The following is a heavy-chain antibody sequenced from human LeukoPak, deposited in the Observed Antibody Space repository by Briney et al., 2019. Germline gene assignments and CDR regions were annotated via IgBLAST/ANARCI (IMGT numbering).Heavy chain of an antibody. CDR1: GGSMSSGSSY. CDR2: IYYSGST. V-gene: IGHV4-39*01. D-gene: IGHD5-12*01. CDR3: ARTRGYSGYVDAFDI. J-gene: IGHJ3*02. Sequence: SETLSLTCTVSGGSMSSGSSYWGWIRQPPGKGLEWIGTIYYSGSTYYNPSLKSRVTISADTSKNQFSLKLSSVTAADTAVYYCARTRGYSGYVDAFDIWGEGTMVTVFS.